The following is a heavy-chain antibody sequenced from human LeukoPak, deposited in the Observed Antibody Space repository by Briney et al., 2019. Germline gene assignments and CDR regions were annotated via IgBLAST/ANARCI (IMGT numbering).Heavy chain of an antibody. Sequence: GGSLRLSCAASGFTFSSYWMSWVRQAPGKGLEWVANIKQDGSEKYYVDSVKGRFTISRDNAKNTLFLQMNSLRAEDTAVYYCARAQPTPRWFDPWGQGTLVTVSS. D-gene: IGHD1-14*01. J-gene: IGHJ5*02. CDR1: GFTFSSYW. V-gene: IGHV3-7*04. CDR3: ARAQPTPRWFDP. CDR2: IKQDGSEK.